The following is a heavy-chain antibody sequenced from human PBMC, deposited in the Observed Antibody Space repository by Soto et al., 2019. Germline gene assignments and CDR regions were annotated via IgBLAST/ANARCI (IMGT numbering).Heavy chain of an antibody. V-gene: IGHV3-33*01. Sequence: QVQLAESGGGVVQPGRSLRLSCAASGFTFSSYGMHWVRQAPGKGLEWVAVIWYDGSNKYYADSVKGRFTISRDNSKNTLYLQMNSLRAEDTAVYYCARGGSKRIAVAGTLLDYWGQGTLVTVSS. CDR3: ARGGSKRIAVAGTLLDY. CDR2: IWYDGSNK. D-gene: IGHD6-19*01. CDR1: GFTFSSYG. J-gene: IGHJ4*02.